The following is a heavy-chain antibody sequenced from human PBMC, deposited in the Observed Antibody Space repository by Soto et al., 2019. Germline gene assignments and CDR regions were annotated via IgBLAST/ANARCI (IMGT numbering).Heavy chain of an antibody. V-gene: IGHV4-4*07. CDR1: GGSISSYY. Sequence: PSETLSLTCTVAGGSISSYYWSWIRQPAGKGLGWIGRIYTSGSTNYNPSLKSRVTMSVDTSKNQFSLKLSSVTAADTAVYYCAGTSIAGYESDYWGQGTLVTVSS. CDR3: AGTSIAGYESDY. J-gene: IGHJ4*02. D-gene: IGHD6-6*01. CDR2: IYTSGST.